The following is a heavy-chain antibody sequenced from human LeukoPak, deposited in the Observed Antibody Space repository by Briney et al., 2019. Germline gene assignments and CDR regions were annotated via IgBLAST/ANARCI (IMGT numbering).Heavy chain of an antibody. CDR3: ARDLYY. Sequence: PGRSLRLSCAASRFTFSSYAMHWVRQAPGKGLEWVAVISYDGSNKYYAGSVKGRFTISRDNSKNTLYLQMNSLRAEDTAVYYCARDLYYWGQGTLVTVSS. CDR1: RFTFSSYA. J-gene: IGHJ4*02. V-gene: IGHV3-30*04. CDR2: ISYDGSNK.